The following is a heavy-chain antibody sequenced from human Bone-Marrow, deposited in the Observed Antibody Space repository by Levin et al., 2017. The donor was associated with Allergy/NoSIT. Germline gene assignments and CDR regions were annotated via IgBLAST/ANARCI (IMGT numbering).Heavy chain of an antibody. CDR1: GFTFSDYY. D-gene: IGHD2-2*01. CDR3: ARRHCTSTSCYLVDY. J-gene: IGHJ4*02. Sequence: GGSLRLSCAASGFTFSDYYMSWIRQAPGKGLEWVSYITSDYTIYYADSVKGRFTISRDNAKNSLYLQMNGLRAEDTAVYYCARRHCTSTSCYLVDYWGQGTLVTVSS. V-gene: IGHV3-11*01. CDR2: ITSDYTI.